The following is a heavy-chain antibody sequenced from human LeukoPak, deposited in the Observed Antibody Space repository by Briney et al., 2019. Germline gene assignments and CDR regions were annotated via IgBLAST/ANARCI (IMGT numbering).Heavy chain of an antibody. CDR3: ARPMITFGGVIVISYYYGMDV. CDR1: GYTFTSYG. Sequence: ASVKVSCKASGYTFTSYGISWVRQAPGQGLEWMGWISAYDGNTNYAQKLQGRVTMTTDTSTSTAYMGLRSLRSDDTAVYYCARPMITFGGVIVISYYYGMDVWGQGTTVTVSS. CDR2: ISAYDGNT. J-gene: IGHJ6*02. V-gene: IGHV1-18*01. D-gene: IGHD3-16*02.